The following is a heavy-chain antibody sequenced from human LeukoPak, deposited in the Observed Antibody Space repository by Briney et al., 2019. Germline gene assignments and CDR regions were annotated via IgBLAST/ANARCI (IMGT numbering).Heavy chain of an antibody. Sequence: SETLTLTCTVSGDTISVDYWNWIRQSPGKGLEWIGYIYYSGSTNYKPSLKSRVTISVATSKNQFSLRLSSVTAADTAVYYCVRGPYGSSISNWFDPWGQGLLVTVSS. CDR3: VRGPYGSSISNWFDP. V-gene: IGHV4-59*01. CDR1: GDTISVDY. J-gene: IGHJ5*02. CDR2: IYYSGST. D-gene: IGHD3-10*01.